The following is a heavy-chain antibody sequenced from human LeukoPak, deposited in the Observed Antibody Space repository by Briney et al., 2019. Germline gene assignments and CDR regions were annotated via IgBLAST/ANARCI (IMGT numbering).Heavy chain of an antibody. CDR2: ITGSGGST. CDR3: ARRGAAAARWFNYYYYYYMDV. V-gene: IGHV3-23*01. Sequence: GGTLRLSCAASGFTFSNYGLSWVRQAPGKGLEWVSGITGSGGSTYYADSVKGRFTISRDNAKNSLYLQMNSLRAEDTAVYYCARRGAAAARWFNYYYYYYMDVWGKGTTVTVSS. CDR1: GFTFSNYG. D-gene: IGHD6-13*01. J-gene: IGHJ6*03.